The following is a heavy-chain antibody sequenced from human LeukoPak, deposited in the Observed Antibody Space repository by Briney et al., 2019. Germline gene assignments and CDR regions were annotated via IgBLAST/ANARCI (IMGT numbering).Heavy chain of an antibody. CDR1: GGSISSSSYY. Sequence: SETLSLTCTVSGGSISSSSYYWGWIRQPPGKGLEWIGSIYYSGSAYYNPSLKSRVTISVDTSKNQFSLKLSSVTAADTAVYDCARHRITMRYYYYYMDVWGKGTTVTISS. V-gene: IGHV4-39*01. CDR2: IYYSGSA. CDR3: ARHRITMRYYYYYMDV. J-gene: IGHJ6*03. D-gene: IGHD3-22*01.